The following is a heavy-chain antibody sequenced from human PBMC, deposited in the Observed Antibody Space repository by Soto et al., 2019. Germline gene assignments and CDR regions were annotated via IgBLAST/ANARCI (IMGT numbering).Heavy chain of an antibody. V-gene: IGHV4-39*01. D-gene: IGHD3-3*01. CDR3: ARHLKPVRITIFGVVIPYYFDY. CDR1: GGSISSSSYY. Sequence: SETLSLTCTVSGGSISSSSYYWGWIRQPPGKGLEWIGSIYYSGSTYYNPSLNSRVTISVDTSKNQFSLKLSSVTAADTAVYYCARHLKPVRITIFGVVIPYYFDYWGQGTLVTVSS. CDR2: IYYSGST. J-gene: IGHJ4*02.